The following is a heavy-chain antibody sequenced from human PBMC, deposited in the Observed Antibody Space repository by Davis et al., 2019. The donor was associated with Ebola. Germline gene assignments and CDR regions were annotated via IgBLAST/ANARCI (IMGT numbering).Heavy chain of an antibody. CDR1: GYTFTSYD. Sequence: AASVKVSCKASGYTFTSYDINWVRQATGQGLEWMGWMNPNSGNTGYAQKFQGRVTMTRNTSISTAYMELSSLRSDDTAVYYCARDHPDCSSASCYDWGQGTLVTVSS. D-gene: IGHD2-2*01. CDR2: MNPNSGNT. V-gene: IGHV1-8*01. J-gene: IGHJ4*02. CDR3: ARDHPDCSSASCYD.